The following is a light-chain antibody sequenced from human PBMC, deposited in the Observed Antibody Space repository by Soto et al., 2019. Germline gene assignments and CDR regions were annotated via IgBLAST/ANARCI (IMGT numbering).Light chain of an antibody. V-gene: IGKV1-39*01. Sequence: DLLMTQSPSSLSASVGERVTITCRASQSITNSLNWYQHKPGKAPTLVVYAASSLQSGVPSRFSGSGSGTDFTLTISSLQPEDFASYFCQQGHSMPFTFGPGTKVDIK. CDR2: AAS. CDR3: QQGHSMPFT. J-gene: IGKJ3*01. CDR1: QSITNS.